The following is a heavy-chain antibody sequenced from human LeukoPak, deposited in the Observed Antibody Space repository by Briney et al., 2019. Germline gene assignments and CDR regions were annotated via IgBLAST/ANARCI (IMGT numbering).Heavy chain of an antibody. J-gene: IGHJ6*03. CDR2: ISSSSSYI. CDR1: GFTFSSYS. V-gene: IGHV3-21*01. D-gene: IGHD4-17*01. Sequence: GGSLRLSCAASGFTFSSYSMNWVRQAPGKGLEWVSSISSSSSYIYYADSVKGRFTISRDNAKNSLCLQMNSLRAEDTAVYYCARVLYGANYYYYMDVWGEGTTVTVSS. CDR3: ARVLYGANYYYYMDV.